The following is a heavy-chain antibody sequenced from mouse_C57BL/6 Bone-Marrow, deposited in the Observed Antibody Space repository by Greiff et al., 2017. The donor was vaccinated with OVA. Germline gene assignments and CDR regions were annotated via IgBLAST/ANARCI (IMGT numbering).Heavy chain of an antibody. J-gene: IGHJ3*01. CDR3: ARRGDGAWFAY. CDR1: GYTFTSYG. Sequence: VKLQESGAELARPGASVKLSCKASGYTFTSYGISWVKQRTGQGLEWIGEIYPRSGNTYYNEKFKGKATLTADKSSSTAYMELRSLTSEDSAVYFCARRGDGAWFAYWGQGTLVTVSA. CDR2: IYPRSGNT. V-gene: IGHV1-81*01.